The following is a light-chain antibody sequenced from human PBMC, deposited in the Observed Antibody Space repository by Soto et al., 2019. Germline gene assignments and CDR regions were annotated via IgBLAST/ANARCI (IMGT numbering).Light chain of an antibody. Sequence: QPVLTQPPSVSGAPGQRVTISCTGSSSNIGAGYDVHWYQQLPGTAPKLIIYGNSNRPSGVPDRFSGSKSGTSASLAITGLQAEDKADYYCHSYDSSLSGYVFGTGTKVTVL. J-gene: IGLJ1*01. V-gene: IGLV1-40*01. CDR1: SSNIGAGYD. CDR3: HSYDSSLSGYV. CDR2: GNS.